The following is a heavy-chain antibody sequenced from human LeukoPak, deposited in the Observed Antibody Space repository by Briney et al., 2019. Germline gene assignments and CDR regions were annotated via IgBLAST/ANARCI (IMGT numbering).Heavy chain of an antibody. J-gene: IGHJ3*02. V-gene: IGHV3-23*01. Sequence: GGSLRLSCAASGFTFSSYAMSWVRQAPGKGLEWVSAISGSGGSTYYADSVKGRFTISRDNSKNTLYLQMNSLRAEDTAVYYCAKDSRITMIVVATDAFDIWGQGTMVTVSS. CDR3: AKDSRITMIVVATDAFDI. CDR2: ISGSGGST. CDR1: GFTFSSYA. D-gene: IGHD3-22*01.